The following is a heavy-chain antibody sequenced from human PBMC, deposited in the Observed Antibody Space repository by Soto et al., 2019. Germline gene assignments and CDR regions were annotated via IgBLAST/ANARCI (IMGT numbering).Heavy chain of an antibody. CDR2: IYYSGTT. CDR3: ARGSGTFTGAYYYGMDV. CDR1: GAPISSYY. J-gene: IGHJ6*02. Sequence: QVQLQESGPGLVKPSETLSLTCTVSGAPISSYYWSWIRQPPGKGLEWIGYIYYSGTTNYNPSLKSRVTISVDRSKNQFSLKLSSVTAADTAVYYCARGSGTFTGAYYYGMDVWGQGTTVTVSS. V-gene: IGHV4-59*12. D-gene: IGHD1-7*01.